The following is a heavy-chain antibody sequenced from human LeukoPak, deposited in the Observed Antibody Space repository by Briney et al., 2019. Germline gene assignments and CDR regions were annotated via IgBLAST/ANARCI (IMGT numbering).Heavy chain of an antibody. V-gene: IGHV4-59*01. CDR1: GGSISSYY. CDR3: AREVWNYGRTYYFDY. CDR2: IYFSGST. Sequence: SETLSLTCTVSGGSISSYYWSWIRQPPGKGLEWIGYIYFSGSTNYNPSLESRVTISLDTSNNQFSLKLSSVTAADTAVYYCAREVWNYGRTYYFDYWAQGTLVTVSS. D-gene: IGHD1-7*01. J-gene: IGHJ4*02.